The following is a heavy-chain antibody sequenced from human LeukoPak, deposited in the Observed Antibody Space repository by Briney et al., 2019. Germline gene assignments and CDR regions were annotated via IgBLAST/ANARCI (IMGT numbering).Heavy chain of an antibody. Sequence: SQTLSLTCTVSGGSISSGGYYWSWIRQHPGKGLEWIGYINYSGSTYYNPSLKSRVTISVDTSKNQFSLKLSSVTAADTAVYYCARKTRDAFDIWGQGTMVTVSS. CDR2: INYSGST. CDR1: GGSISSGGYY. CDR3: ARKTRDAFDI. J-gene: IGHJ3*02. V-gene: IGHV4-31*03.